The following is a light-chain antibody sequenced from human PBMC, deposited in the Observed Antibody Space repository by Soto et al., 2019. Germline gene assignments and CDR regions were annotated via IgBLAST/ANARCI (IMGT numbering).Light chain of an antibody. Sequence: QSVLTQPPSASGTPGQTVTISCSGSRFNIGFNYVYWYQQLPGMAPKLLIHSNDERPSGVPDRFSGSKSGTSASLAISGLLSEDEAEYYWAAWDDSLSGGVFVNGTKVTVL. J-gene: IGLJ1*01. V-gene: IGLV1-47*02. CDR2: SND. CDR3: AAWDDSLSGGV. CDR1: RFNIGFNY.